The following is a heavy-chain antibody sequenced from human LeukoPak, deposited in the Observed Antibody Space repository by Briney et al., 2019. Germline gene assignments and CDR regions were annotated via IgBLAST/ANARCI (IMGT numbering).Heavy chain of an antibody. CDR2: INPNSGGT. V-gene: IGHV1-2*02. CDR1: GYTFTGYY. CDR3: AREFGYYYYGMDV. Sequence: ASVEVSCKASGYTFTGYYMHWVRQAPGQGLEWMGWINPNSGGTNYAQKFQGRVTMTRDTSISTAYMELSRLRSDDTAVYYCAREFGYYYYGMDVWGQGTTVTVSS. D-gene: IGHD3-3*01. J-gene: IGHJ6*02.